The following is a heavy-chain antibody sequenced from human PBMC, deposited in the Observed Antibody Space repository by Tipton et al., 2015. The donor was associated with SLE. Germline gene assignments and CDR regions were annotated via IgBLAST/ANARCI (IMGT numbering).Heavy chain of an antibody. CDR1: GGSISSSSYY. CDR3: ARQEARHYYYYYMDV. CDR2: IYYSGSN. J-gene: IGHJ6*03. V-gene: IGHV4-39*01. Sequence: TLSLTCTVSGGSISSSSYYWGWIRQPPGKGLEWIGSIYYSGSNYYKPSLKSRVTISVDTSKNQFSLKLSSVTAADTAVYYCARQEARHYYYYYMDVWGKGTTVTVSS. D-gene: IGHD6-6*01.